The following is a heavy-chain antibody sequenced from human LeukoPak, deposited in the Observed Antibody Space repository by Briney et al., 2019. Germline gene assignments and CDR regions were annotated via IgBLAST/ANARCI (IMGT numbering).Heavy chain of an antibody. Sequence: ASVTVSFTSSGYTFTVNYMHWVRHAPGQGPEWMGWINPNSGGTNYAQKFQGRVTMTRDTSISTAYLELSRLRSDDTAVYYCARDPGSGYSFLYYFDYWGQGTLVTVSS. CDR1: GYTFTVNY. J-gene: IGHJ4*02. CDR3: ARDPGSGYSFLYYFDY. CDR2: INPNSGGT. D-gene: IGHD5-18*01. V-gene: IGHV1-2*02.